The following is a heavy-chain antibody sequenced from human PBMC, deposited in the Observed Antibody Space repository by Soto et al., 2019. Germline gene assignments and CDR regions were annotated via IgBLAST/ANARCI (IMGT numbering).Heavy chain of an antibody. CDR3: ARHYDSAWYFQH. V-gene: IGHV4-39*01. D-gene: IGHD3-22*01. Sequence: SETLSLTCSVSGDSLSRSIYFWAWIRQPPGKGLEWIGSRYYSGSTYFNPSLKSRVTIAVDTSKNQFSLKLNSVTAADTAVYYCARHYDSAWYFQHWGQGTQVTVSS. J-gene: IGHJ1*01. CDR2: RYYSGST. CDR1: GDSLSRSIYF.